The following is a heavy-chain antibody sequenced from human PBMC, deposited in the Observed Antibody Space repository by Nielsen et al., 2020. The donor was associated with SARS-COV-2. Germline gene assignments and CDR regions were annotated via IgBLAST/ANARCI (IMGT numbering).Heavy chain of an antibody. Sequence: SETLSLTCTVSGGSISSSSYYWGWIRQPPGKGLEWIGSIYYSGSSDYNPSLKSRVTISVDTSKNQFSLKLSSVTAADTAVYYCARHEGWVTTVWYNFGYWGQGTLVPSPQ. V-gene: IGHV4-39*01. CDR3: ARHEGWVTTVWYNFGY. D-gene: IGHD4-17*01. CDR1: GGSISSSSYY. CDR2: IYYSGSS. J-gene: IGHJ4*02.